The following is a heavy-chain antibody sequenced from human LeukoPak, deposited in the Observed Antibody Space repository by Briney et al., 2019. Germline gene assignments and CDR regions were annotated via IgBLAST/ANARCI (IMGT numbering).Heavy chain of an antibody. D-gene: IGHD6-13*01. Sequence: PGGSLRLSCAASGFTFSSYWMSWVRQAPGKGLEWVANIKQDGSEKYYVDSVKGRFTISRDNAKNSLYLQMNSLRAEDTAVYYCAREQYSSSWYESTDYYYGMDVWGQGTTVTDSS. CDR3: AREQYSSSWYESTDYYYGMDV. CDR1: GFTFSSYW. J-gene: IGHJ6*02. CDR2: IKQDGSEK. V-gene: IGHV3-7*01.